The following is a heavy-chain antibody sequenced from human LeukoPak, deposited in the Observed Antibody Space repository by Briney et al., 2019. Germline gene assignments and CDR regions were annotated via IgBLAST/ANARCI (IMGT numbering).Heavy chain of an antibody. CDR1: GFTFSSYA. J-gene: IGHJ4*02. Sequence: GGSLRLSCAASGFTFSSYAMSWVRQAPGKGLEWVSAISGSGGNTYYADSVKGRFTISRDNSKNTLYLQMNSLRAEDTAVYYCAKVLSYCTSTSCVRGGFDYWGQGTLVTVSS. V-gene: IGHV3-23*01. D-gene: IGHD2-2*01. CDR3: AKVLSYCTSTSCVRGGFDY. CDR2: ISGSGGNT.